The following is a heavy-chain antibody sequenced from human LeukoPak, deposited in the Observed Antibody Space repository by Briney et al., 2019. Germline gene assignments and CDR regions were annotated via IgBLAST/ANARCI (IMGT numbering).Heavy chain of an antibody. CDR2: INHSGST. J-gene: IGHJ5*02. Sequence: SETLSLTCAVYGGSFSGYYWSWVRQPPGKGLEWIGEINHSGSTNYNPSLKSRVTISVDTSKNQFSLKLSSVTAADTAVYYCARHPGSGWYLNWFDPWGQGTLVTVSS. V-gene: IGHV4-34*01. CDR1: GGSFSGYY. CDR3: ARHPGSGWYLNWFDP. D-gene: IGHD6-19*01.